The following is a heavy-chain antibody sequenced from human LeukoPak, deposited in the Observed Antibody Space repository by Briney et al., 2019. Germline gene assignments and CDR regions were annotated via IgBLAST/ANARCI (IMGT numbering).Heavy chain of an antibody. V-gene: IGHV4-59*08. D-gene: IGHD6-13*01. CDR1: GGSISSFY. J-gene: IGHJ5*02. Sequence: PSETLSLTCSVSGGSISSFYWSWVRQPPGKGLEWIVYIYYSGSTNYNPSLTSRVTISADTSKHQFSLKLSSATAADTAVYYCARLGGSSWYPNVRNWFDPWGQGTLVTVSS. CDR2: IYYSGST. CDR3: ARLGGSSWYPNVRNWFDP.